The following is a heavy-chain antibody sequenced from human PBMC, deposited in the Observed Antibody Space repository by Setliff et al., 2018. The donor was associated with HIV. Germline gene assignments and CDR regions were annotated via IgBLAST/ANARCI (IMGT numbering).Heavy chain of an antibody. D-gene: IGHD3-22*01. V-gene: IGHV1-18*01. CDR1: GYTFTSYG. CDR3: ARAGYYDSSGYYGLGAFDI. J-gene: IGHJ3*02. CDR2: ISAYNGNT. Sequence: ASVKVSCKASGYTFTSYGISWVRQAPGQGLEWMGWISAYNGNTNFAHKLQGRVTMTTDTSTNTAYMELRSLRSDDTAVYYCARAGYYDSSGYYGLGAFDIWGQGTMVTVSS.